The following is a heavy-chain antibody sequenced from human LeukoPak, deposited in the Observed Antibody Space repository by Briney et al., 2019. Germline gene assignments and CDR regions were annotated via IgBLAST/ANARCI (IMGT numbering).Heavy chain of an antibody. Sequence: PRASVKVSCKASGGTFSSYAISWVRQAPGQGLEWMGGIIPIFGTANYAQKFQGRVTITADESTSTAYMELSSLRSEDTAVYYCARVPQDIAARRSGTSVYYFDYWGQGTLVTVSS. CDR1: GGTFSSYA. V-gene: IGHV1-69*13. J-gene: IGHJ4*02. CDR3: ARVPQDIAARRSGTSVYYFDY. D-gene: IGHD6-6*01. CDR2: IIPIFGTA.